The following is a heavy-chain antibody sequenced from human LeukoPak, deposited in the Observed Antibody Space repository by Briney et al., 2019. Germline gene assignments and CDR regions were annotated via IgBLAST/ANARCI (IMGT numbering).Heavy chain of an antibody. CDR1: GFTFNTYS. CDR3: ARDRYSGSYPEDAFDV. CDR2: ISSSSTTI. Sequence: GGSLRLSCAASGFTFNTYSMNWVRQAPGKGLEWVSYISSSSTTIYYADSVKGRFTMPRDNAKKSLYLQVNSLRDEVTAVYCCARDRYSGSYPEDAFDVWGQGTMVTV. D-gene: IGHD1-26*01. V-gene: IGHV3-48*02. J-gene: IGHJ3*01.